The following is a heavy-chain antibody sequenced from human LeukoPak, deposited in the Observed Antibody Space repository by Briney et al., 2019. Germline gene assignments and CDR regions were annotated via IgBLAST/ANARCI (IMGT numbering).Heavy chain of an antibody. CDR3: ARAGTHDAFDI. D-gene: IGHD1-1*01. Sequence: GGSLRLSCAASGFTFSSYAMHSVRQAPGKGLEYVSAISSNGGSTYYANSVKGRFTISRDNSKNTLYLQMGSLRAEDMAVYYCARAGTHDAFDIWGQGTMVTVSS. CDR1: GFTFSSYA. V-gene: IGHV3-64*01. CDR2: ISSNGGST. J-gene: IGHJ3*02.